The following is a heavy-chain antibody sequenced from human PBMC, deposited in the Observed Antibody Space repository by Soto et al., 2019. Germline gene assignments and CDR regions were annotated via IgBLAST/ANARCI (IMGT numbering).Heavy chain of an antibody. D-gene: IGHD2-15*01. CDR2: MNPNSGNT. V-gene: IGHV1-8*01. Sequence: ASVKVSCKASGYTFTSYDINWVRQATGQGLEWMGWMNPNSGNTGYAQKFQGRVTMTRNTSISTAYMELSSLRSEDTAVYYCARAAVVAVAATNYYYYGMDVWGQGTTVTVSS. J-gene: IGHJ6*02. CDR3: ARAAVVAVAATNYYYYGMDV. CDR1: GYTFTSYD.